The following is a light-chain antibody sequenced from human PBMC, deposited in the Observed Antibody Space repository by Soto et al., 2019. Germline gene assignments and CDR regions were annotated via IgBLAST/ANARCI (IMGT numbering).Light chain of an antibody. V-gene: IGKV3-15*01. CDR2: GAS. CDR3: QQYNNWPPIT. Sequence: EIVMTQSPATLSVSPGERATLSCRASQSVSSNLAWYQQKPGQAPRLLIYGASTMATGIPARFSGSGSGTAFTLTIISLQSEDFAVYYCQQYNNWPPITFGQGTRLEIK. J-gene: IGKJ5*01. CDR1: QSVSSN.